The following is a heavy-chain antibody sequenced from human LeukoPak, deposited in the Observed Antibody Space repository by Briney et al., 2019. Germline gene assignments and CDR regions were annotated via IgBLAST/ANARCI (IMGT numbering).Heavy chain of an antibody. CDR3: ARGPSSVRGVPYYFDY. CDR2: ISGSGGST. CDR1: GFTFSSYA. V-gene: IGHV3-23*01. D-gene: IGHD3-10*01. Sequence: GGSLRLSCAASGFTFSSYAMSWVRQAPGKGLEWVSAISGSGGSTYYADSVKGRFTISRDNSKNTLYLQMNSRRAEDTAVYYCARGPSSVRGVPYYFDYWGQGTLVAVPS. J-gene: IGHJ4*02.